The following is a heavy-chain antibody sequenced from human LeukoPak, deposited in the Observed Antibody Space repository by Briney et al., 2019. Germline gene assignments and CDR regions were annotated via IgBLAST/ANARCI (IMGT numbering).Heavy chain of an antibody. CDR3: AGKTDYYYGMDV. J-gene: IGHJ6*02. CDR2: IYYSGST. CDR1: GGSFSSYY. Sequence: SETLSLTCAVYGGSFSSYYWSWIRQPPGKGLEWIGYIYYSGSTNYNPSLKSRVTISVGTSKNQFSLKLSSVTAADTAVYYCAGKTDYYYGMDVWGQGTTVTVSS. V-gene: IGHV4-59*08.